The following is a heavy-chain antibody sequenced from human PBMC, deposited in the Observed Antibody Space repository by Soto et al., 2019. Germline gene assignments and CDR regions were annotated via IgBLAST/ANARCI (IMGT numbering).Heavy chain of an antibody. J-gene: IGHJ4*02. Sequence: QVQLVQSGAEVKKPGASVKVSCKASGYTFTGYYMHWVRQAPGQGLEWMGWINPNSGGTNYAQKCQGRVTMTRDTSSSTAYMELSRLRSDDTAVYYCARTKYYYDSPTGYWGQGTLVTDSS. CDR2: INPNSGGT. CDR1: GYTFTGYY. CDR3: ARTKYYYDSPTGY. D-gene: IGHD3-22*01. V-gene: IGHV1-2*02.